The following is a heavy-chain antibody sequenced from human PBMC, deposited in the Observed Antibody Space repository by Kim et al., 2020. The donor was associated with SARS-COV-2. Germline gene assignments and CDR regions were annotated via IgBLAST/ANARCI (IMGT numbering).Heavy chain of an antibody. V-gene: IGHV1-58*01. D-gene: IGHD2-8*01. J-gene: IGHJ3*02. Sequence: SVKVSCKASGFTFTSSAVQWVRQARGQRLEWIGWIVVGSGNTNYAQKFQERVTITRDMSTSTAYMELSSLRSEDTAVYYCAAVLEFFIVFSEMGAFDIWGQGTMVTVSS. CDR1: GFTFTSSA. CDR2: IVVGSGNT. CDR3: AAVLEFFIVFSEMGAFDI.